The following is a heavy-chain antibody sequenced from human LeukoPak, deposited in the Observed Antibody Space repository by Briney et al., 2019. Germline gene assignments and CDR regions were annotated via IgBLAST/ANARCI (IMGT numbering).Heavy chain of an antibody. CDR1: GGSISSSNW. CDR2: IYHSGST. J-gene: IGHJ5*02. Sequence: PSGTLSLTCAVSGGSISSSNWWSWVRQPPGKGLEWIGEIYHSGSTNYNPSLKSRVTISVDKSKNQFSLKLSSVTAADTAVYYCANNRKGYSSGDWFDPWGQGTLVTVSS. V-gene: IGHV4-4*02. D-gene: IGHD6-19*01. CDR3: ANNRKGYSSGDWFDP.